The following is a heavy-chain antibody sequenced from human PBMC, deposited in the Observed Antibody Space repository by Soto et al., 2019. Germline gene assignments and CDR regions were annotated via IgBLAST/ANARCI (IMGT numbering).Heavy chain of an antibody. CDR2: IGGSSGST. CDR3: AKDRSSTICYAFDY. Sequence: GGSLRLSCAASGFTFRSYAMSWVRQAPGKGLEWVSAIGGSSGSTDYADSVKGRFTISRDNSKNTLFLQMNSLRAEDTAVYYCAKDRSSTICYAFDYWGQGTLVTVSS. CDR1: GFTFRSYA. J-gene: IGHJ4*02. V-gene: IGHV3-23*01. D-gene: IGHD2-2*01.